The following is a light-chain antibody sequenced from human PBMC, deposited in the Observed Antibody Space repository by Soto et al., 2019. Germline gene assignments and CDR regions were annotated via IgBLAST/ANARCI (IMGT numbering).Light chain of an antibody. V-gene: IGLV2-14*01. Sequence: QSALTQPSSGAGSPVQLVTISFTGTRNDFGGYNYVSWYQQHPGKAPKLMIYDVSNRPSGVSNRFSGSKSGNTASLTISGLQAEDEADYYCSSYTSSSTPYVFGTGTKVTVL. CDR1: RNDFGGYNY. CDR2: DVS. CDR3: SSYTSSSTPYV. J-gene: IGLJ1*01.